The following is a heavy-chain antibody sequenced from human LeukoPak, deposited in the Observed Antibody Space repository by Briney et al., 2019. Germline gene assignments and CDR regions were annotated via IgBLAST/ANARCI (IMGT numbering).Heavy chain of an antibody. CDR2: ISSSSSYI. Sequence: GGSLTLSCAASGFTFSSYSMNWVRQAPGKGLEWVSSISSSSSYIYYADSVKGRFTISRDNAKNSLYLQMNSLRAEDTAVYYCAGGATNYGDPSSYWGQGTLVTVSS. CDR1: GFTFSSYS. J-gene: IGHJ4*02. D-gene: IGHD4-17*01. V-gene: IGHV3-21*01. CDR3: AGGATNYGDPSSY.